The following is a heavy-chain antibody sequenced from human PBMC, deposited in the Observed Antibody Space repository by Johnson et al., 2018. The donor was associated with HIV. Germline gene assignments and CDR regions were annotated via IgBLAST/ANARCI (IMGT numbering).Heavy chain of an antibody. Sequence: QVQLVESGGGVVQPGMFVTLSCAASGLNFSDYGMHWVRQAPGKGLEWVAVISFDGSNEYYADSVKGRFTNSSDNSKNTLHLQMNSLRTVDTAGYYCVRGRISTVVVDLRGGGFDIWGQGTMVTVSS. D-gene: IGHD2-2*01. CDR1: GLNFSDYG. CDR3: VRGRISTVVVDLRGGGFDI. V-gene: IGHV3-30*04. J-gene: IGHJ3*02. CDR2: ISFDGSNE.